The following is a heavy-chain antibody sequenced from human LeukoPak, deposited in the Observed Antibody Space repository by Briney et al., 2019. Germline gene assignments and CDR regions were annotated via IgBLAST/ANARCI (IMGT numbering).Heavy chain of an antibody. CDR3: ARGPRYCSSTSCNCGMDV. D-gene: IGHD2-2*01. J-gene: IGHJ6*02. V-gene: IGHV1-69*10. CDR2: IIPIFGIA. CDR1: GPTFTSYA. Sequence: SVKVSCKASGPTFTSYAISWLRQAPGQGREGMGWIIPIFGIANYAQKFQGRVTITADKSTSTAYMKLSSLRSEDTAVYYSARGPRYCSSTSCNCGMDVWGQGTTVTVSS.